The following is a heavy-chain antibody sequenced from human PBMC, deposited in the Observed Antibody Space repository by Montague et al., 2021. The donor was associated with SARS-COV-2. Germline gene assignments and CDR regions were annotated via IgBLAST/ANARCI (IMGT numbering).Heavy chain of an antibody. CDR3: FRHPPYDDYNDPPDF. Sequence: SETLSLTCTVSGVSVTDYYWSWIRQPPGKGLEWVGDVLYNKGTNFNPSLKSRVATSVDTSKNQFSLRLTSVTAADTAFYYCFRHPPYDDYNDPPDFWDQGTLVTVSS. D-gene: IGHD3-16*01. J-gene: IGHJ4*02. CDR2: VLYNKGT. CDR1: GVSVTDYY. V-gene: IGHV4-59*08.